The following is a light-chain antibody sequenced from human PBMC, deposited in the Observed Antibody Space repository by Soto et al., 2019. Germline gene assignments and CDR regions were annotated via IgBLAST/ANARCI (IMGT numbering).Light chain of an antibody. Sequence: EIVMTQSPATLSVSPGERATLSCRASQSVSSNLAWYQQKPGQAPRLLIYGASTRATGIPARFSGSGSGTEFTLPISSLQSEDFAVYYCPQYNNWPPVTFGQGTKVEIK. CDR2: GAS. CDR3: PQYNNWPPVT. J-gene: IGKJ1*01. CDR1: QSVSSN. V-gene: IGKV3-15*01.